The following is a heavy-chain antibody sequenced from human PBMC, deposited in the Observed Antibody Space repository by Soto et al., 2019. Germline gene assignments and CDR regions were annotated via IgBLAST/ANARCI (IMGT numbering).Heavy chain of an antibody. V-gene: IGHV1-18*04. J-gene: IGHJ4*02. CDR2: ISAYTGKA. D-gene: IGHD3-10*01. CDR3: ARDQRYYGSGSYYSDN. Sequence: QVQLVQSGPEVKKPGASVKVSCKTSGYVFISYGISWVRQAPGHGLEWVGWISAYTGKADYAHKFQGRVTMTTETSTSTAFLELWSLRSDDTAVYYCARDQRYYGSGSYYSDNWGQGTLVTVSS. CDR1: GYVFISYG.